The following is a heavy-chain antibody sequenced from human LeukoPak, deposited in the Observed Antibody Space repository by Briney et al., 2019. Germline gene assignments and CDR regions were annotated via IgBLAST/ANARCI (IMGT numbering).Heavy chain of an antibody. D-gene: IGHD5-12*01. Sequence: ASVKVSCKASGGTFCSYAISWVRQAPGQGLEWMGGIIPIFGTANYAQTFQGRVTITADESTSTAYMELSSLRSEDTAVYYCARAREVSSYDSGSCDYWGQGTLVTVSS. J-gene: IGHJ4*02. V-gene: IGHV1-69*13. CDR3: ARAREVSSYDSGSCDY. CDR2: IIPIFGTA. CDR1: GGTFCSYA.